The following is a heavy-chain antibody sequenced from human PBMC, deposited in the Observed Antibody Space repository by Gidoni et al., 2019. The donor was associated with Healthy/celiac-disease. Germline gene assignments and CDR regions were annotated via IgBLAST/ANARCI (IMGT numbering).Heavy chain of an antibody. CDR2: IYYSGST. CDR3: ASLTTALSYDAFDI. D-gene: IGHD4-17*01. CDR1: GGSISSSSYY. J-gene: IGHJ3*02. Sequence: QLQLQESGPGLVKPSETLSLTCTVSGGSISSSSYYWGWIRPPPGKGLEWIGSIYYSGSTYYNPSLKSRVTISVDTSKNQFSLKLSSVTAADTAVYYCASLTTALSYDAFDIWGQGTMVTVSS. V-gene: IGHV4-39*01.